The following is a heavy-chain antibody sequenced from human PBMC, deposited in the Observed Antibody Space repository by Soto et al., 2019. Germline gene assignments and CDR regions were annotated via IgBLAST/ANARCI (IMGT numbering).Heavy chain of an antibody. Sequence: QVQLQESGPGLVRPSGTLSLTCAVSGDSINSNYCWTWVRQPPGKGLEWIAEIYYSGGTRYNPSLTSRVTISMDKSKNQFSLNLTSVTAADTAMYYCARDTGWGLGYWGQGTLVTVSS. D-gene: IGHD6-19*01. CDR3: ARDTGWGLGY. V-gene: IGHV4-4*02. J-gene: IGHJ4*02. CDR2: IYYSGGT. CDR1: GDSINSNYC.